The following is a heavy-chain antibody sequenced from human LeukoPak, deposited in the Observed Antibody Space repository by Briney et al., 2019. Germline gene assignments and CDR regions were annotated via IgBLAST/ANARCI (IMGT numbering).Heavy chain of an antibody. CDR2: INSDGSGT. CDR3: ATLHYFIDY. CDR1: GFSFSSFW. Sequence: QPGGSLRLSCAASGFSFSSFWMDWVRQAPGKGLVWVLRINSDGSGTTYADSVKRRITISRDNAKNTLYLQMNSLRAEDTAVYYCATLHYFIDYWGQGTLVTVSS. J-gene: IGHJ4*02. V-gene: IGHV3-74*01. D-gene: IGHD2/OR15-2a*01.